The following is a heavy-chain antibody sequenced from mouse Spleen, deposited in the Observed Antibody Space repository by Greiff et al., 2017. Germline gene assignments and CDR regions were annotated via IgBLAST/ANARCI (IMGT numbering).Heavy chain of an antibody. CDR1: GFTFSSYG. J-gene: IGHJ2*01. CDR3: ARHYSNYDDY. Sequence: EVQRVESGGDLVKPGGSLKLSCAASGFTFSSYGMSWVRQTPDKRLEWVATISSGGSYTYYPDSVKGRFTISRDNAKNTLYLQMSSLKSEDTAMYYCARHYSNYDDYWGQGTTLTVSS. CDR2: ISSGGSYT. V-gene: IGHV5-6*01. D-gene: IGHD2-5*01.